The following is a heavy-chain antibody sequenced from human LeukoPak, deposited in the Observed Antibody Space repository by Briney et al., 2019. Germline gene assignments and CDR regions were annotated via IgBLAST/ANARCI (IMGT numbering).Heavy chain of an antibody. CDR1: GGTFSSYA. V-gene: IGHV1-69*13. Sequence: ASVKVSCKASGGTFSSYAIIWVLQAPGQGLEWMGGIIPIFGTANYAQKFQGRVTITADESTSTAYMELSSLRSEDTAVYYCARAPVRGVEVWGQGTLVTVSS. CDR2: IIPIFGTA. CDR3: ARAPVRGVEV. D-gene: IGHD3-10*01. J-gene: IGHJ4*02.